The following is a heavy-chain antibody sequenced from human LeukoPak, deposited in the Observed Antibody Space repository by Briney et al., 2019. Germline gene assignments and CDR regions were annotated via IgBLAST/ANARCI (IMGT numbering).Heavy chain of an antibody. Sequence: TSETLSLTCAVYGGSFSDYYWSWIRQPPGKGLEWIGEINHSGGTNYNPSLKSRVTISVGTSKNQFSLKLSSVTAADTAVYYCAGSIAARLDYWGQGTLVTVSS. CDR3: AGSIAARLDY. CDR2: INHSGGT. V-gene: IGHV4-34*01. CDR1: GGSFSDYY. J-gene: IGHJ4*02. D-gene: IGHD6-6*01.